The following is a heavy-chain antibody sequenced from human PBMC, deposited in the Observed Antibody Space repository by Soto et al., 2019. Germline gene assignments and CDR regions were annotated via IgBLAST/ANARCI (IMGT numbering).Heavy chain of an antibody. CDR1: GFTVSSNY. V-gene: IGHV3-66*01. Sequence: GGSLRLSCAASGFTVSSNYMSWVRQAPGKGLEWVSVIYSGGSTYYADSVKGRFTISRDNSKNTLYLQMNSLRAEDTAVYYCAKYNWNVDAFDIWGQGTMVTVSS. CDR2: IYSGGST. J-gene: IGHJ3*02. D-gene: IGHD1-20*01. CDR3: AKYNWNVDAFDI.